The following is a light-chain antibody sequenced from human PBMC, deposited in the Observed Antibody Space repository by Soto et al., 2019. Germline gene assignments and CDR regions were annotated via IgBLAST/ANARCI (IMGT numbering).Light chain of an antibody. CDR2: SAS. V-gene: IGKV1-9*01. CDR3: QQLTSYFPLT. Sequence: DILLTQSPSSLSASVGDRVNITCRASQGINTDLAWYQQKPGKAPKSLIYSASSLQRGVPSRFSGSGSGTEFTLTISSLQPEDFATYYCQQLTSYFPLTFGGGTKVDIK. CDR1: QGINTD. J-gene: IGKJ4*01.